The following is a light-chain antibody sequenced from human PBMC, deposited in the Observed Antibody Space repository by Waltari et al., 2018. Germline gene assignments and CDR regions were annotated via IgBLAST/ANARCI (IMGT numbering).Light chain of an antibody. CDR3: QQHYSTPIT. V-gene: IGKV4-1*01. Sequence: DIVMTQSPDSLAVSLGERATINCKSSQSVLYSSNNKNYLAWYQQKPGQPPKLLIYWASTRESGVPDRFSDSGSGTDFTLTISSLQAEDVAVYYCQQHYSTPITFGQGTRLEIK. J-gene: IGKJ5*01. CDR1: QSVLYSSNNKNY. CDR2: WAS.